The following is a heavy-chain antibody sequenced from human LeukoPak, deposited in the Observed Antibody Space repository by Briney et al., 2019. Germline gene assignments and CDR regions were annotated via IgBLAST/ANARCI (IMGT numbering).Heavy chain of an antibody. J-gene: IGHJ5*02. V-gene: IGHV1-2*02. Sequence: ASVKVSCKASGYTFTGYYMHWVRQAPGQELEWMGWINPNSGGTNYAQKFQGRVTMTRDTSISTAYMELSRLRSDDTAVYYCARDQPGVDNWFDPWGQGTLVTVSS. CDR1: GYTFTGYY. CDR3: ARDQPGVDNWFDP. D-gene: IGHD7-27*01. CDR2: INPNSGGT.